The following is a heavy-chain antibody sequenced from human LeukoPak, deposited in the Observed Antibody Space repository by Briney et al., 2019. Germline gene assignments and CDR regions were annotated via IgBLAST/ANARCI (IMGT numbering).Heavy chain of an antibody. J-gene: IGHJ6*02. CDR2: IASNTDGGTT. V-gene: IGHV3-15*07. D-gene: IGHD3-10*01. CDR1: HFTFTNRW. CDR3: AKVRSGGMDV. Sequence: GGSLRLSCAASHFTFTNRWMNWVRQAPGKGLEWVGRIASNTDGGTTDYAAPVKGRFTISRDDSKNALYLQMNSLKTEDTALYYCAKVRSGGMDVWGQGTTVTVSS.